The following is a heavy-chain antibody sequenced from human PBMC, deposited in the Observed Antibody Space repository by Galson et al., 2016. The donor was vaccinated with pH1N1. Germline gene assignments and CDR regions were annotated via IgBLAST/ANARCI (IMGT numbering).Heavy chain of an antibody. V-gene: IGHV1-2*06. CDR1: GYSFTDCF. CDR2: IDPYSGAT. J-gene: IGHJ6*04. Sequence: SVKVSCKASGYSFTDCFVHWVRQAHGQGLEWMGRIDPYSGATKYAQKFQGRVTMTRDTSINTAYMDLSSLTSDDAAVYFCARDDDRTWFGAAYYYMDVWGNGTTVTVSS. D-gene: IGHD3-10*01. CDR3: ARDDDRTWFGAAYYYMDV.